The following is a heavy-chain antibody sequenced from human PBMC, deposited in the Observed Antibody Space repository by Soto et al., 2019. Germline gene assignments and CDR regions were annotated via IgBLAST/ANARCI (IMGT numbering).Heavy chain of an antibody. Sequence: QVQLVQSGAEVKKPGSSVKVSCKASGGTFSSYAISWVRQAPGQGLEWMGGIIPIFGTANYAQKFQGRVTITADESTSTAYMGLSSLRSEDTDVYYCASDGKDIVLVPAASDYGMDVWGQGTTVTVSS. CDR2: IIPIFGTA. CDR3: ASDGKDIVLVPAASDYGMDV. V-gene: IGHV1-69*12. J-gene: IGHJ6*02. D-gene: IGHD2-2*01. CDR1: GGTFSSYA.